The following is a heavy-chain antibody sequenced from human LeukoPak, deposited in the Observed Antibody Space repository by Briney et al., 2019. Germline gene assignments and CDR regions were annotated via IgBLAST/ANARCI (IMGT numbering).Heavy chain of an antibody. Sequence: GESLKISCQGSGYSFTSYWIAWVRQMPGKGLEWMGIIYPGDSDTRYSPSFQGQVTISADKSISTVYLQWSSLKASDTAMYFCARLLTMATGVDYWGQGTLVTVSS. J-gene: IGHJ4*02. CDR2: IYPGDSDT. V-gene: IGHV5-51*01. D-gene: IGHD3-10*01. CDR1: GYSFTSYW. CDR3: ARLLTMATGVDY.